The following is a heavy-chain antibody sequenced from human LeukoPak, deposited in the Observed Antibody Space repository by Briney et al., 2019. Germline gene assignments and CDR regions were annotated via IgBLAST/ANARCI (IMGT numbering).Heavy chain of an antibody. V-gene: IGHV1-18*01. Sequence: ASVNLTCTASGYKFTNYGISRVRQAPGQGLEWMGWISPYNGNTIYEQKLQGRVTMTRDTSTSTAYMELRSLRPYDTAVYYCARDDTQDNWFDPWGQGTLVTV. CDR2: ISPYNGNT. D-gene: IGHD3-22*01. J-gene: IGHJ5*02. CDR1: GYKFTNYG. CDR3: ARDDTQDNWFDP.